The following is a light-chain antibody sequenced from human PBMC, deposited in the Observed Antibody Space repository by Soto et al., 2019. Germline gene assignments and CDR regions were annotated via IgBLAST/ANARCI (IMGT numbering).Light chain of an antibody. CDR2: SDN. CDR1: SSNIGTNT. J-gene: IGLJ2*01. V-gene: IGLV1-44*01. Sequence: QLVLTQPPSASGTPGQRVTIFCSGSSSNIGTNTVIWYQQLPGAAPKLLIYSDNQRPSGVPDRFSGSKSGTSASLAISGLQSEDEADYCCAAWDVSLVVFGGGTKLTVL. CDR3: AAWDVSLVV.